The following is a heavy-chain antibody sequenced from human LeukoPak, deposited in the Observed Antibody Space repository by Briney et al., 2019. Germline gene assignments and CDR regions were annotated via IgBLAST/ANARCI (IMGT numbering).Heavy chain of an antibody. Sequence: SETLSLTCTVSGGSINTYYWSWIRQPPGQGLEWVGYIFYSGSTNYNPSLKSRVTISVDMSENQFSLRLNSVTAADTAVYYCARHGEQQLVYFDYWGQGTLVTVSS. D-gene: IGHD6-13*01. CDR2: IFYSGST. V-gene: IGHV4-59*08. CDR1: GGSINTYY. CDR3: ARHGEQQLVYFDY. J-gene: IGHJ4*02.